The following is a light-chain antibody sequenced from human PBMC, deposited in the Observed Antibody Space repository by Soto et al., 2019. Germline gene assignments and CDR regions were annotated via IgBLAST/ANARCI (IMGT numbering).Light chain of an antibody. J-gene: IGLJ1*01. CDR3: CSYTGTYV. V-gene: IGLV2-11*01. Sequence: QSVLTQPLSVSGSPGQSVTISCTGSSSDGGGYNYVSWYQQHPGKAPKLMIYDVTKRPSGVPERYSGSKSGNTAALTISWLQAEDEADYYCCSYTGTYVLGTGTKVNVL. CDR2: DVT. CDR1: SSDGGGYNY.